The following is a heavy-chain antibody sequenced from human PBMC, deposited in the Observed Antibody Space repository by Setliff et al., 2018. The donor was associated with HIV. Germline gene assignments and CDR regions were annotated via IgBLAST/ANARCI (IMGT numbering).Heavy chain of an antibody. J-gene: IGHJ6*02. Sequence: GASVKVSCKASGYTFTGHYLHWVRQAPGQGLEWLGWVNPNSGDAIYAQNFQGRVTMTRDTSINAAYMELRGLRSDDTAVYYCERNFGLSPSGKYYYYYGMDIWGQGTTVTVSS. CDR1: GYTFTGHY. D-gene: IGHD3-10*01. CDR2: VNPNSGDA. V-gene: IGHV1-2*02. CDR3: ERNFGLSPSGKYYYYYGMDI.